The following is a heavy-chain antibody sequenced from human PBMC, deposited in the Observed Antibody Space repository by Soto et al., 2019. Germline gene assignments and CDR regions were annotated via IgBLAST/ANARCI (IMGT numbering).Heavy chain of an antibody. Sequence: QVTLKESGPVLVKPTETLTLTCTVSGFSLSNARMGVSWIRQPPGKALEWLAHIFSNYEKSYSTALTSRLTISKDAATIQVVLTMTNRHPFDTATYYGARGRGYDFPSFDYLGQGTLVTVSP. D-gene: IGHD5-12*01. V-gene: IGHV2-26*01. CDR2: IFSNYEK. J-gene: IGHJ4*02. CDR1: GFSLSNARMG. CDR3: ARGRGYDFPSFDY.